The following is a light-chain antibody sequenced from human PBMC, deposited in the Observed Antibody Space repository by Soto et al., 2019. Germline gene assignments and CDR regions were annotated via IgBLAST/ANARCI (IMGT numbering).Light chain of an antibody. CDR2: AAS. V-gene: IGKV3-15*01. CDR1: QSVSSN. J-gene: IGKJ1*01. CDR3: QKYNKWPWT. Sequence: EIVMTQSPATLSVSPGERATLSCRASQSVSSNLAWYQQKPGQAPRLLINAASIRATDTPDRISGSGSGTEFTLTISSLQSEDLAVYYCQKYNKWPWTFGQGTKVDIK.